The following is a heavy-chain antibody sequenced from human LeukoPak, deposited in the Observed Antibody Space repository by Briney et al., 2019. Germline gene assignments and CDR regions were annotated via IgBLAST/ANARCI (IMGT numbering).Heavy chain of an antibody. D-gene: IGHD3-10*01. CDR3: ARDFYNSGSFGH. Sequence: GGSLRLSCAASGFTVSSNYMSWVRQAPGKGLEWVSIIYTDGSTYYTDSVEGRFTMSRDNSKNTLYLQMNSLRAEDTAIYYCARDFYNSGSFGHWGQGTLVTVTS. CDR2: IYTDGST. V-gene: IGHV3-53*01. J-gene: IGHJ5*02. CDR1: GFTVSSNY.